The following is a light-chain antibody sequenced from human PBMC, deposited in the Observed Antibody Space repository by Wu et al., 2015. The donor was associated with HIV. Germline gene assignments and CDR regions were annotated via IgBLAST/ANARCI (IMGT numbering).Light chain of an antibody. J-gene: IGKJ2*03. CDR2: AAS. CDR1: QTISNY. V-gene: IGKV1-39*01. CDR3: QQSYNIPAYS. Sequence: DIQMTQSPSSLSASVGDRVTITCRASQTISNYSSWYQQKPGKAPNLLIYAASSLQSGVPSRFSGSGSGTDFTLTITSLQLEDFATYYCQQSYNIPAYSFGQGTKVEIK.